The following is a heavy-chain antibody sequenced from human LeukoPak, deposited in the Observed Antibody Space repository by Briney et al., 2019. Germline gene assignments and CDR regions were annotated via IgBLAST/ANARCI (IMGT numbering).Heavy chain of an antibody. Sequence: SETLSLTCTVSGGSISSGSYYWSWIRQPAGKGLEWIGRIYASGNTNYNPSLKGRVTMTVDTSKNQFSLNLSSVTAADTAVYYCARGRGSSWYYFDSWGQGTLVTVSS. D-gene: IGHD6-13*01. CDR2: IYASGNT. CDR1: GGSISSGSYY. V-gene: IGHV4-61*02. J-gene: IGHJ4*02. CDR3: ARGRGSSWYYFDS.